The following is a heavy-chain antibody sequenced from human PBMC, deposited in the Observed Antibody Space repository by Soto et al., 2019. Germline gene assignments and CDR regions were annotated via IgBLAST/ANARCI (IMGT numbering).Heavy chain of an antibody. D-gene: IGHD3-3*01. V-gene: IGHV4-34*01. J-gene: IGHJ3*02. CDR1: GGSFSGYY. CDR3: ARGGYDFWSGYYRAHAFDI. CDR2: INHSGST. Sequence: SETLSLTCAVYGGSFSGYYWSWIRQPPGKGLEWIGEINHSGSTNYNPSLKSRVTISVDTSKNQFSLKLSSVTAAGTAVYYCARGGYDFWSGYYRAHAFDIWGQGTMVTVSS.